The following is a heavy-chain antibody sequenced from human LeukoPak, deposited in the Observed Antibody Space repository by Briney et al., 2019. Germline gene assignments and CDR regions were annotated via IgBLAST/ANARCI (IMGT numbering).Heavy chain of an antibody. CDR1: GYRFTSYW. D-gene: IGHD3-3*01. CDR3: ARLSQLRFLEWPRGDYFDY. CDR2: IYPGDSDT. J-gene: IGHJ4*02. Sequence: GESLKISCKGSGYRFTSYWIVWVRQMPGKGLEWMGIIYPGDSDTRYSPSFQGQVTISADKSISTAYLQWSSLKASDTAMYYCARLSQLRFLEWPRGDYFDYLVQGTLVTVSS. V-gene: IGHV5-51*01.